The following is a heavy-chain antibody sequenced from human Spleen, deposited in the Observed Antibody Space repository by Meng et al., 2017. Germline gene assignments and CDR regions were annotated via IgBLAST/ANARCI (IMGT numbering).Heavy chain of an antibody. J-gene: IGHJ5*02. CDR1: VGSISNNNYY. CDR3: ARASRTFDNWFDP. V-gene: IGHV4-39*01. CDR2: VYYIGNT. Sequence: QLQLQESGPGLVKPSETLSLTCTVSVGSISNNNYYWGWVRQPPGRGLELIWSVYYIGNTYYNPSLKSRVTISVDTSKNQFSLKLSSVTAADTAIYFCARASRTFDNWFDPWGQGTLVTVSS. D-gene: IGHD3-16*01.